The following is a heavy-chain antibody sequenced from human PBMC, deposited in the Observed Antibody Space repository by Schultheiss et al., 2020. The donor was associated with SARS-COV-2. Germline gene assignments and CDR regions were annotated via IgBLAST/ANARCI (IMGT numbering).Heavy chain of an antibody. CDR1: GFTFSSYS. Sequence: GGSLRLSCAASGFTFSSYSMNWVRQAPGKGLEWVSSISSSSSYIYYADSVKGRFTISRDNAKNSLYLQMNSRRAEDTAVYYCAREPGPEDYVWGSYRLFDYWGQGTLVTVSS. J-gene: IGHJ4*02. CDR2: ISSSSSYI. V-gene: IGHV3-21*01. D-gene: IGHD3-16*02. CDR3: AREPGPEDYVWGSYRLFDY.